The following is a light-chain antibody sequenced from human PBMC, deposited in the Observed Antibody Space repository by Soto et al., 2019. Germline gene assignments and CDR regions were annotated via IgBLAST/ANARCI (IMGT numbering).Light chain of an antibody. CDR1: QSISSW. Sequence: IQLTQSPSTLSASVGDRVTILCVASQSISSWLAWYQQKPGKAPKLLISKASNLDSGVPSRFSGSGSGTEFNLTISSLQPEDFATYYCQQYNSFIWTFGRGTKVDIK. V-gene: IGKV1-5*03. CDR2: KAS. J-gene: IGKJ1*01. CDR3: QQYNSFIWT.